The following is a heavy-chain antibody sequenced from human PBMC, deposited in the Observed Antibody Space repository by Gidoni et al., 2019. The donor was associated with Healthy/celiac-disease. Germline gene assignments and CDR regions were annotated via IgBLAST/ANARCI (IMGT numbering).Heavy chain of an antibody. CDR1: GFTFSSYS. CDR2: ISSSSSYI. CDR3: ARNLGYCSGGSCYSLYYYGMDV. V-gene: IGHV3-21*01. D-gene: IGHD2-15*01. J-gene: IGHJ6*02. Sequence: EVQLVESGGGLVKPGGSLRLSCAASGFTFSSYSMNWVRQAPGKGLEWVSSISSSSSYIYYADSVKGRFTISRDNAKNSLYLQMNSLRAEDTAVYYCARNLGYCSGGSCYSLYYYGMDVWGQGTTVTVSS.